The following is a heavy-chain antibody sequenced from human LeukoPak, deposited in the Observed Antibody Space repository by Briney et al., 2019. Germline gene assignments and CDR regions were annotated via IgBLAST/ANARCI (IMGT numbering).Heavy chain of an antibody. CDR1: GFTFSGYW. CDR2: IKQDGSEK. J-gene: IGHJ4*02. V-gene: IGHV3-7*01. Sequence: PGGSLRLSCAASGFTFSGYWMSWLRQAPGRGLEWVAHIKQDGSEKSYVDSVKGRFAISRDNAKNSLYLQMNSLRAEDTAVYYCTRGTNNDYWGQGTLVTVSS. CDR3: TRGTNNDY.